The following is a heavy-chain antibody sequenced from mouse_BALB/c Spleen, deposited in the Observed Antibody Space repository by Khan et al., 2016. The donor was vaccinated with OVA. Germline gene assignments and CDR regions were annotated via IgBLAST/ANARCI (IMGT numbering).Heavy chain of an antibody. CDR3: ARVDGGDFDY. V-gene: IGHV3-2*02. Sequence: EVQLQESGPGLVKPSQSLSLTCTVTGYSITSDYAWNWIRQFPGNKLEWMGFISYSGNTNYNPSLKSRISITRDTSKNQFFLQLNSVTTEDTATYYCARVDGGDFDYWGQGTTRTVSS. D-gene: IGHD2-3*01. CDR2: ISYSGNT. J-gene: IGHJ2*01. CDR1: GYSITSDYA.